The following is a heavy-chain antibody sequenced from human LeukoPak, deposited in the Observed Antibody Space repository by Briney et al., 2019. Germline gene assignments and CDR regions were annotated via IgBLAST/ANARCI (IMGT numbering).Heavy chain of an antibody. CDR3: ARDSSEPNYDFWSGYLRGDYYYMDV. V-gene: IGHV1-2*02. D-gene: IGHD3-3*01. Sequence: ASVKVSCKASGYTFTGYYMHWVRQAPGQGLEWMGWINPNSGGTNYAQKFQGRVTMTRDTSISTAYMELSRLRSDDTAVYYCARDSSEPNYDFWSGYLRGDYYYMDVWGKGTTVTVSS. J-gene: IGHJ6*03. CDR1: GYTFTGYY. CDR2: INPNSGGT.